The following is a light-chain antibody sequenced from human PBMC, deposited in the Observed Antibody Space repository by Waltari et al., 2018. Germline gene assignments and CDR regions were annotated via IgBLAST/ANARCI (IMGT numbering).Light chain of an antibody. CDR3: VGWDASLSGYV. J-gene: IGLJ1*01. CDR1: SSNIRHAS. Sequence: QSVLTQPPSASGTPGPRVTIPCSGSSSNIRHASGYWFQQLPGKSPKLLIYKDYQRPSGVPVRFSCSKSGTSASLAISGLRSEDEADYYCVGWDASLSGYVFGTGTKVTVL. V-gene: IGLV1-47*01. CDR2: KDY.